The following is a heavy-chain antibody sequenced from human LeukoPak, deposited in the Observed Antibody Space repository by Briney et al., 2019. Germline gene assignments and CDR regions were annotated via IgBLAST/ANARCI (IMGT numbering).Heavy chain of an antibody. CDR3: ARVWGDIVVVPPYMDV. V-gene: IGHV4-59*01. CDR1: GGSISSYY. CDR2: IYYSGST. D-gene: IGHD2-2*01. J-gene: IGHJ6*03. Sequence: SETLSLTCTVSGGSISSYYWSWIRHPPGKGLEWIGYIYYSGSTNYNPSLKSRVTISVDTSKNQFSLKLSSVTAADTAVYYCARVWGDIVVVPPYMDVWGKGTTVTVSS.